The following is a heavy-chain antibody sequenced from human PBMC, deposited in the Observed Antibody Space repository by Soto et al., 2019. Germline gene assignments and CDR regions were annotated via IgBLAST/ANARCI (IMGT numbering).Heavy chain of an antibody. CDR2: ISAYNGNT. Sequence: QVQLVQSGAEVKKPGASVKVSCQASGYPFTNFGISWVRQAPGQGLEWMGWISAYNGNTNYAQNFQGRVNMTTDTSTSTAYMELRSLRSDDTAVDYCSRGGTQIDYWGQGKLVTVSS. V-gene: IGHV1-18*01. CDR1: GYPFTNFG. CDR3: SRGGTQIDY. D-gene: IGHD3-16*01. J-gene: IGHJ4*02.